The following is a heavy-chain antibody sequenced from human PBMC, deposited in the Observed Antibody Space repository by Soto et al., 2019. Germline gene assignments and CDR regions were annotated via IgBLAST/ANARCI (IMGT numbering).Heavy chain of an antibody. V-gene: IGHV4-34*01. D-gene: IGHD6-13*01. CDR2: INHSGST. J-gene: IGHJ5*02. Sequence: PSETLSLTCTVSGGSISSYYWSWIRQPPGKGLEWIGEINHSGSTNYNPSLKSRVTISVDTSKNQFSLKLSSVTAADTAVYYCARRAVIAAAGTRWFEPWGQGTLVTVS. CDR1: GGSISSYY. CDR3: ARRAVIAAAGTRWFEP.